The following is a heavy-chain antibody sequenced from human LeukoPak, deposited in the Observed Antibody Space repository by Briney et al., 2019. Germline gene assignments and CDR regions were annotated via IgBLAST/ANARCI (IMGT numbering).Heavy chain of an antibody. CDR3: AKSRRLYGDFIDY. V-gene: IGHV3-23*01. Sequence: GGSLRLSCAASGFTFSTYAMNWVRQAPGRGLEWVSPLSGNGGSTYYADSVKGRFTISRDNSKNTLYLQMNSLKGEDTAVYYCAKSRRLYGDFIDYWGQGTLVTVSS. D-gene: IGHD4-17*01. CDR1: GFTFSTYA. CDR2: LSGNGGST. J-gene: IGHJ4*02.